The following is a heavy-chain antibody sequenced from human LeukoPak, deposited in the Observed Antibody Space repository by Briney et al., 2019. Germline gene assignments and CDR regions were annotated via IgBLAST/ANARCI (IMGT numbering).Heavy chain of an antibody. V-gene: IGHV1-2*02. D-gene: IGHD1-26*01. CDR2: INPNSGGT. Sequence: ASVKVSCKASGYTFTSYYMHWVRQAPGQGLEWMGWINPNSGGTNYAQKFQGRVTMTRDTSISTAYMELSRLRSDDTALYYCARDRNTVGRLGAFDIWGQGTMVTVSS. CDR3: ARDRNTVGRLGAFDI. CDR1: GYTFTSYY. J-gene: IGHJ3*02.